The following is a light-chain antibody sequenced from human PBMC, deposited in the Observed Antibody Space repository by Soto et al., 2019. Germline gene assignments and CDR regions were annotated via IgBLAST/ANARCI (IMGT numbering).Light chain of an antibody. CDR2: DAS. CDR1: QSVSSY. CDR3: QQRSNWPPGT. J-gene: IGKJ4*01. V-gene: IGKV3-11*01. Sequence: EIVLTQSPATLSLSPGERATLSCRASQSVSSYLAWYQQTPGQAPRLLIYDASNRATGIPARFSGSGSGTDFTLTISSLEPEDFAVYYCQQRSNWPPGTFGGGTKVEIK.